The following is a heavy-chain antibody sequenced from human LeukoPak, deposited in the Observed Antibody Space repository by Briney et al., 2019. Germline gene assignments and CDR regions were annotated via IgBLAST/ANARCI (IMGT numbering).Heavy chain of an antibody. Sequence: PSEALSLTCTVSGGSIISSSYYWGWLRQPPGRGLEWIGSIYYSGNTYYNPSLKSRVTISADTSNNQFYLKLRSVTAADTAVYYCARLWSGLRPPDYWGQGTLVTVSS. CDR2: IYYSGNT. D-gene: IGHD3-3*01. CDR1: GGSIISSSYY. J-gene: IGHJ4*02. V-gene: IGHV4-39*01. CDR3: ARLWSGLRPPDY.